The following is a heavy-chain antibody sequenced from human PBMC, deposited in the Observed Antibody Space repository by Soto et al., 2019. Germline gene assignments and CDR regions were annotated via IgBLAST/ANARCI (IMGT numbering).Heavy chain of an antibody. CDR1: GFTFSTYA. Sequence: GGSLRLSCSTSGFTFSTYAMNWVRQAPGKGLEWVSALSGSGGTTYYADSVRGRFTISRDNSKNTLFLQMSSLRAEDTALYYCAKQRAGYGSGSDTFYFDFWGQGALVTVSS. CDR2: LSGSGGTT. D-gene: IGHD3-10*01. J-gene: IGHJ4*02. CDR3: AKQRAGYGSGSDTFYFDF. V-gene: IGHV3-23*01.